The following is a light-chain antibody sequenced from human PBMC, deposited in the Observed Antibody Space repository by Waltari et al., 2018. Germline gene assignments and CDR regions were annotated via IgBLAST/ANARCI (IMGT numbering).Light chain of an antibody. CDR2: DAF. J-gene: IGKJ5*01. Sequence: EIVLTQSPATLSLSPGERATLSCRPSLGVSSHLAWYQQTPGQAPRLLIDDAFNRATGIPARCSGSGAGTDFNRTISSLEPEDCAVYYWQQRSNWVTFGQGTPLEIK. CDR3: QQRSNWVT. V-gene: IGKV3-11*01. CDR1: LGVSSH.